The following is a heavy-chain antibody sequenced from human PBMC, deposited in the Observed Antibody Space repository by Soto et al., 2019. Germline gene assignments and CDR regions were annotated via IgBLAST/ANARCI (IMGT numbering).Heavy chain of an antibody. V-gene: IGHV3-7*01. J-gene: IGHJ6*02. CDR1: GFTFSSYW. D-gene: IGHD3-16*01. CDR2: IKQDGSEK. Sequence: GGSLRLSCAASGFTFSSYWMSWVRQAPGKGLEWVANIKQDGSEKCYVDSVKGRFTISRDNAKNSLYLQMNSLRAEDTAVYYCARETIMDYYYYYGMDVWGQGTTVTVSS. CDR3: ARETIMDYYYYYGMDV.